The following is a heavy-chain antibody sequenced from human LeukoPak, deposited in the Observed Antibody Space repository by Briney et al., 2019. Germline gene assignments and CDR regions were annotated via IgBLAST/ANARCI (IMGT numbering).Heavy chain of an antibody. CDR3: AKGIRVWGSYRYPCLDY. CDR2: ISYDGDNK. J-gene: IGHJ4*02. D-gene: IGHD3-16*02. Sequence: GRSLRLSCAASGFSFSSYGMHWVRQAPGKGLEWVAVISYDGDNKYYADSVNGRFTISRDNSKNTLSLQMDSLRAEDTAVYYCAKGIRVWGSYRYPCLDYWGQGTLVTVSS. CDR1: GFSFSSYG. V-gene: IGHV3-30*18.